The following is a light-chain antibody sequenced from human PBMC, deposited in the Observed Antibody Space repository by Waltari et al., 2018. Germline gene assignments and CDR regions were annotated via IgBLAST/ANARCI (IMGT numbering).Light chain of an antibody. CDR3: QQYYSTPIT. V-gene: IGKV4-1*01. CDR1: QSVLYISNNKNY. Sequence: DIVMTQSPDSLAVSLGERATINCKSSQSVLYISNNKNYLAWYQQKPGQPPNLLIFWASTRESGVPDRFNGSGSGTDFTLTISSLQAEDVAVYYCQQYYSTPITFGQGTRLEI. J-gene: IGKJ5*01. CDR2: WAS.